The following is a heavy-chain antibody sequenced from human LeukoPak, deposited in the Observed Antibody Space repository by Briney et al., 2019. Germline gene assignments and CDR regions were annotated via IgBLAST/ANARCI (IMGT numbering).Heavy chain of an antibody. J-gene: IGHJ4*02. CDR1: GYTFSSYA. CDR3: ASRPNDSSGYYYW. V-gene: IGHV1-69*13. CDR2: IIPIFGTA. Sequence: ASVKVSCKASGYTFSSYAISWVRQAPGQGLEWMGGIIPIFGTANYAQKFQGRVTITADESTSTAYMELSSLRSEDTAVYYCASRPNDSSGYYYWWGQGTLVTVSS. D-gene: IGHD3-22*01.